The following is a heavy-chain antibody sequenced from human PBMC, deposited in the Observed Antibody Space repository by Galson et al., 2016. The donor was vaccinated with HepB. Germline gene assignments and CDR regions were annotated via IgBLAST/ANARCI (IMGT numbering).Heavy chain of an antibody. J-gene: IGHJ6*02. CDR3: ARNSERIYYSGMDV. CDR2: ISSSYSYI. V-gene: IGHV3-21*01. Sequence: SLRLSCAASGFTFSNYSMNWVRQAPGKGLEWVSSISSSYSYIFYADSVKGRFTISRDNAKKILNLQMNSLRAEDTAVYFCARNSERIYYSGMDVWGQGTQVTVS. D-gene: IGHD1-26*01. CDR1: GFTFSNYS.